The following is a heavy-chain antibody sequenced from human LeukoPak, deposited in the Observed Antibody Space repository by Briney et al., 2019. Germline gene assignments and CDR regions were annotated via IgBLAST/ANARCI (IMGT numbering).Heavy chain of an antibody. Sequence: GGSLRLSCAASGFTFSSYGMSWVRQAPGKGLEWVSAISGSGGSTYYADSVKGRFTISRDNSKNTLYLQMNSLRAEDTAVYYCAKGSGGGYSYGFFDYWGQGTLVTVSS. CDR2: ISGSGGST. D-gene: IGHD5-18*01. CDR3: AKGSGGGYSYGFFDY. V-gene: IGHV3-23*01. J-gene: IGHJ4*02. CDR1: GFTFSSYG.